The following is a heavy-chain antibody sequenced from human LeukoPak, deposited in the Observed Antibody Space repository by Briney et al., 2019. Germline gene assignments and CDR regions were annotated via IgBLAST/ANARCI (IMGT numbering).Heavy chain of an antibody. CDR2: INPSGGST. CDR3: ARAHYYDSSGYDAFDI. J-gene: IGHJ3*02. Sequence: ASVKVSCKASGYTFTSYYMHWVRQAPGQGLEWMGLINPSGGSTSYAQKFQGRVTMTRDTSTSTVYMELSSLRSEDTAVYYCARAHYYDSSGYDAFDIWGQGTMVTVSS. V-gene: IGHV1-46*01. CDR1: GYTFTSYY. D-gene: IGHD3-22*01.